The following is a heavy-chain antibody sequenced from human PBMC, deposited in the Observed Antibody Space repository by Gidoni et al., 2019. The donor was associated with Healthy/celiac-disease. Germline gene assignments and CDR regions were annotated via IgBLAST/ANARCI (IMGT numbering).Heavy chain of an antibody. D-gene: IGHD2-15*01. CDR1: GGSFSGYY. CDR3: ARGRGGLLFGHWFDP. J-gene: IGHJ5*02. Sequence: QVQLQQWCAGLLTPSATLSLTCAVYGGSFSGYYGSGIRPPQGKGLEGIGEITHSGSTNDNPYHKRRVTISVDTTKNQFSLKLSSVTAADTAVYYCARGRGGLLFGHWFDPWGQGTLVTVSS. CDR2: ITHSGST. V-gene: IGHV4-34*01.